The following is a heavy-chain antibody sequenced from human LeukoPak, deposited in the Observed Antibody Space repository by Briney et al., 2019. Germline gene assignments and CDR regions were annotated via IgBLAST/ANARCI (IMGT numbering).Heavy chain of an antibody. CDR3: VRGGIQVSGIDEIDY. CDR1: GFTFRSYD. J-gene: IGHJ4*02. D-gene: IGHD6-19*01. V-gene: IGHV3-13*01. CDR2: VGISGDT. Sequence: GGSLRLPCAASGFTFRSYDMHWVRQVTGKGLEWVLAVGISGDTYYAGSVKGRFTISRENAKNSLYLQMNSLTAGDTAVYYCVRGGIQVSGIDEIDYWGQGTLVTVSS.